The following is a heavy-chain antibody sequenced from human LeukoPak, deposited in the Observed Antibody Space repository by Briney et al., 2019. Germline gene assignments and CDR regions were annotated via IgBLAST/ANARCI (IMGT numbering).Heavy chain of an antibody. V-gene: IGHV3-23*01. Sequence: GGSLRLSCAASGFTFSSYAMSWVRQAPGKGLEWVSAISGSGGSTYYADSVKGRFTISRDNSKNTLYLQMNSLRAEDTAVYYCAKRPITMVRGVIAPHFDYWGQGTLVTVSS. D-gene: IGHD3-10*01. CDR1: GFTFSSYA. CDR3: AKRPITMVRGVIAPHFDY. J-gene: IGHJ4*02. CDR2: ISGSGGST.